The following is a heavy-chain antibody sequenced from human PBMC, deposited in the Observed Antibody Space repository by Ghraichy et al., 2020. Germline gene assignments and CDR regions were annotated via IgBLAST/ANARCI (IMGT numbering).Heavy chain of an antibody. J-gene: IGHJ5*02. D-gene: IGHD4-17*01. CDR2: IKQDGSDK. Sequence: GGSLRLSCAASGFTFSSYWMTWVRQAPGKGLEWVANIKQDGSDKNYVDSVKGRFTISRDNAKNSLDLQLNSLRAEDTAVHYCASDKVHYGQYGNWLDPWGQGTLVTVCS. CDR1: GFTFSSYW. V-gene: IGHV3-7*03. CDR3: ASDKVHYGQYGNWLDP.